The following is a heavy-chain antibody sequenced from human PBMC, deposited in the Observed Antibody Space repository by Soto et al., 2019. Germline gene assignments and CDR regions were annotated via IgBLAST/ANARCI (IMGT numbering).Heavy chain of an antibody. D-gene: IGHD3-10*01. V-gene: IGHV3-21*01. CDR3: ARVYGSGSYYPPPYYYYGMDV. J-gene: IGHJ6*02. CDR1: GFTFSSYS. CDR2: ISSSSSYI. Sequence: VGSLRLSCAASGFTFSSYSMNWVRQAPGKGLEWVSSISSSSSYIYYADSVNVRFTISRDNAKNSLYLQMNSLRAEDTAVYYCARVYGSGSYYPPPYYYYGMDVWGQGTTVTVSS.